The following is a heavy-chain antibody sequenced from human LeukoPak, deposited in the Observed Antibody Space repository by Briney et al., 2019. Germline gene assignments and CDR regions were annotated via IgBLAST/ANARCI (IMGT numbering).Heavy chain of an antibody. D-gene: IGHD6-19*01. CDR2: ISSASSTI. CDR3: AREGVKRAVAGTWFDP. CDR1: GFTFSTYN. Sequence: GGSLRLSCAASGFTFSTYNMNWVRQAPGKGLEWVSYISSASSTIYYADSVKGRFTISRDNAKNSLYLQMNSLRAEDTALYYCAREGVKRAVAGTWFDPWGQGTLVTVSS. J-gene: IGHJ5*02. V-gene: IGHV3-48*01.